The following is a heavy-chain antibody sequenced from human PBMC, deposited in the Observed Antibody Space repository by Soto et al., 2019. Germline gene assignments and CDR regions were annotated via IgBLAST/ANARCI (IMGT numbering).Heavy chain of an antibody. CDR2: ISAYNGNT. D-gene: IGHD6-13*01. CDR3: AGNRAAAGGLYYFDY. V-gene: IGHV1-18*01. J-gene: IGHJ4*02. Sequence: QVQLVQSGAEVKKPGASVKVSCKASGYTFTSYGISWVRQAPGQGLEWMGWISAYNGNTNYAQKLQGRVTITTDTSXXTAYTELKSLRSDDTAVYYCAGNRAAAGGLYYFDYWGQGILVTVSS. CDR1: GYTFTSYG.